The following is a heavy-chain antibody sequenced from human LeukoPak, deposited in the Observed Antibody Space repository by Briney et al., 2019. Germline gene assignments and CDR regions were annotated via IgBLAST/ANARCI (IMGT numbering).Heavy chain of an antibody. V-gene: IGHV4-30-2*01. CDR2: IYHSGST. CDR3: ASFAQDQPDYDFWSGSSMFDY. J-gene: IGHJ4*02. D-gene: IGHD3-3*01. Sequence: PSETLSLTCTVSGGSISSGGYYWSWIRQPPGKGLEWIGYIYHSGSTYYNPSLKSRVTISVDRSKNQFSLKLSSVTAADTAVYYCASFAQDQPDYDFWSGSSMFDYWGQGTLVTVSS. CDR1: GGSISSGGYY.